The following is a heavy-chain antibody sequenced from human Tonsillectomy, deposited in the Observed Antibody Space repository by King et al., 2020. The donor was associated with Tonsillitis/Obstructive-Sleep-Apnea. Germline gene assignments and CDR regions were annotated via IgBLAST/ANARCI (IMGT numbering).Heavy chain of an antibody. CDR3: ARLRDSGTTYDS. CDR1: GFTLSYYW. V-gene: IGHV3-7*01. D-gene: IGHD1-14*01. J-gene: IGHJ4*02. CDR2: INQGGTVK. Sequence: DVQLVESGGGLVQPGGSLRLSCAASGFTLSYYWMSWVRQAPGKGLEWVATINQGGTVKHFVDSVKGRFSISRDNAENSLFLQIDSLRAEDTAVYYCARLRDSGTTYDSWGQGTLVTVSS.